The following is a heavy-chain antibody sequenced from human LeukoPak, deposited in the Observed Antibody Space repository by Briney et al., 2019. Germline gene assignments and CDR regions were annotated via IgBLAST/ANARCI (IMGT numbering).Heavy chain of an antibody. J-gene: IGHJ5*02. V-gene: IGHV1-46*01. CDR3: ARKWSSRDWFDP. Sequence: ASVKVSCKASGYIFTTYSIHWVRQAPGQGLEWMGMINPRGDATIYAQKFQGRVTMTSDTSTTTVYMKLSSLRSEDTGLYYCARKWSSRDWFDPWGQGTLVTVSS. D-gene: IGHD2-8*01. CDR2: INPRGDAT. CDR1: GYIFTTYS.